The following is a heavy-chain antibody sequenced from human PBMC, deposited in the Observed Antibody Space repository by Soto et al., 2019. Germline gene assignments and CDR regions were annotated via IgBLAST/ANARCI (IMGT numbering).Heavy chain of an antibody. V-gene: IGHV4-59*08. D-gene: IGHD7-27*01. J-gene: IGHJ6*03. Sequence: SETLSLTCTVSGGSISSYYCIWIRQPPGKGLEWIGYIYYSGSTKYNPSLKSRVTISVDTSKNQFSLQLSSVTAADTAVYYCARTGDRSGYYYYYMDVWGKGTTVTVSS. CDR2: IYYSGST. CDR1: GGSISSYY. CDR3: ARTGDRSGYYYYYMDV.